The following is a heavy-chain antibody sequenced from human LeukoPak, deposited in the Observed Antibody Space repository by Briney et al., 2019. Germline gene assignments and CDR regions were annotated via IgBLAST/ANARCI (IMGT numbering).Heavy chain of an antibody. J-gene: IGHJ4*02. CDR1: GGSISRYY. V-gene: IGHV4-59*01. D-gene: IGHD3-10*01. CDR2: IYYSGST. CDR3: ARRTFAGLLFDY. Sequence: SETLSLTCTVSGGSISRYYYSWIRQPPGKGLKWIGDIYYSGSTNDNPSLKSRVTISVATSKNQFSLKPSSVTAADTAVYYCARRTFAGLLFDYWGQGTLVTVSS.